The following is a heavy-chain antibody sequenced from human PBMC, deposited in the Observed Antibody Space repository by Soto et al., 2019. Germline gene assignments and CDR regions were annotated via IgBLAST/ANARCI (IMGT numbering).Heavy chain of an antibody. Sequence: QVQLVQSGAEVKKPGASVKVSCKASGYTFTSYDINWVRQATGQGLEWMGWMNPNSGNTGYAQKFQGRVTMSRNTTRSTAYMERSSLRSEDTAVYYCAREGGYSYGFDYWGQGTLVTVSS. CDR2: MNPNSGNT. V-gene: IGHV1-8*01. D-gene: IGHD5-18*01. J-gene: IGHJ4*02. CDR3: AREGGYSYGFDY. CDR1: GYTFTSYD.